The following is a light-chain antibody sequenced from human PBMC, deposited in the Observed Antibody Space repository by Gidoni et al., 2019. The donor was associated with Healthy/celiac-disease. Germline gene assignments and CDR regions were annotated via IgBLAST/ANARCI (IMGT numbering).Light chain of an antibody. CDR1: QSISSW. J-gene: IGKJ1*01. CDR2: KAS. CDR3: QHPGT. V-gene: IGKV1-5*03. Sequence: DIQMTQSPSTLSASVGDRVTITCRASQSISSWLAWYQQKPGKAPKLLIYKASSLESGVPSRFSCSGSGKEFTLTISSLQPDDFATYYCQHPGTFGQGTKVEIK.